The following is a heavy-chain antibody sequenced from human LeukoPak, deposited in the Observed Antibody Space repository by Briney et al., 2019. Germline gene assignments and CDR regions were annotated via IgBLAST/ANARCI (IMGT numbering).Heavy chain of an antibody. V-gene: IGHV3-23*01. J-gene: IGHJ3*01. CDR3: AKGSL. Sequence: PGGSLRLSCAASGFTFSNYAMAWVRQAPGMGLEWVSGISTSGTVTYYADSVKGRFTISRDNSKNTLYLQMHSLRAEDTAVYFCAKGSLWGQGTMITVSS. CDR2: ISTSGTVT. CDR1: GFTFSNYA.